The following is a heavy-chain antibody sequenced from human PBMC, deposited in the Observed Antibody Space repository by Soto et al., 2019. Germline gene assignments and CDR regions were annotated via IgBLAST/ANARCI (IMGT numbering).Heavy chain of an antibody. CDR2: IWYDGSNK. D-gene: IGHD1-26*01. CDR3: AALVGPYDVRPNDY. Sequence: PGGSLLLSCEASGFTFSSYCMHWVRQAPGKGLEWVAVIWYDGSNKYYADSVKGRFTISRDNSKNTLYLQMNSLRAEDTAVYYCAALVGPYDVRPNDYWGQGTLVTVSS. V-gene: IGHV3-33*01. J-gene: IGHJ4*02. CDR1: GFTFSSYC.